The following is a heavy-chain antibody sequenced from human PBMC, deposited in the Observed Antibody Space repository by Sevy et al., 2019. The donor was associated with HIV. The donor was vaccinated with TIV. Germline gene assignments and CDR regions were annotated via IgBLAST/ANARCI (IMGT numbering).Heavy chain of an antibody. J-gene: IGHJ6*02. V-gene: IGHV3-53*01. CDR1: GFTVSSNY. CDR3: AREDIVLGEDNYYGMDV. CDR2: IHSGGRI. D-gene: IGHD2-15*01. Sequence: GGSLRLSCAASGFTVSSNYMSWVRQAPGKGLECVSVIHSGGRISYADSVQGRFTISRDNSKNTLYLQMNSLRAEDTAVYYCAREDIVLGEDNYYGMDVWGQGTTVTVSS.